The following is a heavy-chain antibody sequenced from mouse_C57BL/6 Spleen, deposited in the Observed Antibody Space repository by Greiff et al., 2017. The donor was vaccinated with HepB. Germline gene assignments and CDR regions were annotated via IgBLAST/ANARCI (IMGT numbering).Heavy chain of an antibody. Sequence: EVQLQQSGPELVKPGASVKISCKASGYTFTDYYMNWVKQSHGKSLEWIGDINPNNGGTSYNQKFKGKATLTVDKSSSTAYMELRSLASEDSAVYYCARREYHSNNEGFAYWGQGTLVTVSA. CDR3: ARREYHSNNEGFAY. D-gene: IGHD2-5*01. CDR1: GYTFTDYY. J-gene: IGHJ3*01. CDR2: INPNNGGT. V-gene: IGHV1-26*01.